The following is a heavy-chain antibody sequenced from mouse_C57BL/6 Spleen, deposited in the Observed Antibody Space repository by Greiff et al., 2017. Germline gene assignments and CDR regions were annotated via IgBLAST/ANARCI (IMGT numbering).Heavy chain of an antibody. V-gene: IGHV1-7*01. Sequence: QVQLQQSGAELAKPGASVKLSCKASGYTFTSYWMHWVKQRPGKGLEWIGYINPSSGYTKYNQKFKDKATLTADKSSSTAYMQLSSLTYEDSAVYYCARIYYDYDDAMDYWGQGTSVTVSS. CDR1: GYTFTSYW. CDR2: INPSSGYT. D-gene: IGHD2-4*01. J-gene: IGHJ4*01. CDR3: ARIYYDYDDAMDY.